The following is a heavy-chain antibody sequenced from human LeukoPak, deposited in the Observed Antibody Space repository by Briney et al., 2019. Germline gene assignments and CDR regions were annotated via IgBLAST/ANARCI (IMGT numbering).Heavy chain of an antibody. D-gene: IGHD3-10*01. CDR1: GGSISSYY. CDR3: ARDRYYYVSGSYRLFDY. J-gene: IGHJ4*02. CDR2: IYYSGST. Sequence: SATLSLSCTVSGGSISSYYWSWVRQPPGKGLEWIGYIYYSGSTKNNPSLKSRVTMSVDTSKNQFSLKLSSVTAADTAVYYCARDRYYYVSGSYRLFDYWGQGTLVTVSS. V-gene: IGHV4-59*12.